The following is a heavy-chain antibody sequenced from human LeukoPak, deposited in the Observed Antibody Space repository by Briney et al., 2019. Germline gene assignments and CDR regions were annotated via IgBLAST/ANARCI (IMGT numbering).Heavy chain of an antibody. Sequence: ASVKVSCKASGYTFTGYYMHWVRQAPGQGLEWMGWINPNSGGTNYAQKFQGRVTMTRDTSISTAYMELSRLRSDDTAVYYCAGVPRYCSGGSCFYFDYWGQGTLVTVSS. J-gene: IGHJ4*02. CDR1: GYTFTGYY. CDR3: AGVPRYCSGGSCFYFDY. D-gene: IGHD2-15*01. CDR2: INPNSGGT. V-gene: IGHV1-2*02.